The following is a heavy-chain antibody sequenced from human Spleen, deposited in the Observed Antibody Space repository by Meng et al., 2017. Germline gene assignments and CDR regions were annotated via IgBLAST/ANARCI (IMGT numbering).Heavy chain of an antibody. CDR2: IYHSGST. D-gene: IGHD1-26*01. CDR3: AREGGPLEHYFDL. J-gene: IGHJ4*01. CDR1: GGSITSSRW. V-gene: IGHV4-4*02. Sequence: QVQLQESGPGLVKPSGTLSLTCGVSGGSITSSRWWSWVRQPPGKGLEWIGEIYHSGSTSYNPSLKSRVTISVDKSKNQFSLNLSSVTAADTAVYYCAREGGPLEHYFDLWGHGTLVTVSS.